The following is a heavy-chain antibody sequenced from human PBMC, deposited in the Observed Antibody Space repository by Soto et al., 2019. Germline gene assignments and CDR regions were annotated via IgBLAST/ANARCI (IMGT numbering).Heavy chain of an antibody. CDR1: GFTFSSYA. Sequence: VGSLRLSCAASGFTFSSYAMSWVRQAPGKGPEWVSAISGSGGSTYYADSVKGRFTISRDNSKNTLYLQMNSLRAEDTAVYYCAKGEAAVIFFDYWGQGTLVTVSS. J-gene: IGHJ4*02. CDR3: AKGEAAVIFFDY. D-gene: IGHD6-13*01. CDR2: ISGSGGST. V-gene: IGHV3-23*01.